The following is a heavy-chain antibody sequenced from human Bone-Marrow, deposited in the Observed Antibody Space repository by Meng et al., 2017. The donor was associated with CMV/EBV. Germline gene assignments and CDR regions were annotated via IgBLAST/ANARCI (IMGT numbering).Heavy chain of an antibody. D-gene: IGHD2-2*01. CDR3: ARYEGSSTSSTPYYFDY. Sequence: GEYLKISCAASGFTFSSYSMNWVRQAPGKGLEWVSSISSSSSYIYYADSVKGRFTISRDNAKNSLYLQMNSLRAEDTAVYYCARYEGSSTSSTPYYFDYWGQGTLVTVSS. CDR1: GFTFSSYS. V-gene: IGHV3-21*01. CDR2: ISSSSSYI. J-gene: IGHJ4*02.